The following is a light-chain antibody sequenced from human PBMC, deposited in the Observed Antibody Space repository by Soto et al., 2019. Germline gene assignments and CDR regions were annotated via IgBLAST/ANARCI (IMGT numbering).Light chain of an antibody. CDR1: SSDVGTSNY. Sequence: QSALTQPPSASGSPGQSVTISCTGTSSDVGTSNYVSWYQLHPGKAPKLIIYEVNKRPSGVPDRFSGSRSGNTASLTVSGLQAEDEADYSCSSCTGTNNRLVFGGGTKLTV. V-gene: IGLV2-8*01. CDR3: SSCTGTNNRLV. J-gene: IGLJ3*02. CDR2: EVN.